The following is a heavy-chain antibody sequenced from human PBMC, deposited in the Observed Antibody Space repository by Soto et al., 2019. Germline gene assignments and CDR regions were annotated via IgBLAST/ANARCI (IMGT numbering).Heavy chain of an antibody. Sequence: GESLKISCKGSGYSFTSYWISWVRQMPGKGLEWMGRIDPSDSYTNYSPSFQGHVTISADKSISTAYPQWSSLKASDTAMYYCARHPAAAVYYYYGMDVWGQGTTVTVSS. J-gene: IGHJ6*02. CDR2: IDPSDSYT. D-gene: IGHD6-13*01. CDR1: GYSFTSYW. V-gene: IGHV5-10-1*01. CDR3: ARHPAAAVYYYYGMDV.